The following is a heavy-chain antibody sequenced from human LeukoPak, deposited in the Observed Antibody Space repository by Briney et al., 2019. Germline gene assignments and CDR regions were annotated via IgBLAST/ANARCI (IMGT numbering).Heavy chain of an antibody. CDR3: TRTVPSGHYYYMDV. Sequence: PGGSLKLSCAASGLIFSGSAILGVRDASGKAVEGVGHIRSKANSYATVYAASVQGRFTISRDDSKNTAYLQMSSLKTEDTAVYYCTRTVPSGHYYYMDVWGKGTTVTVSS. V-gene: IGHV3-73*01. CDR1: GLIFSGSA. CDR2: IRSKANSYAT. J-gene: IGHJ6*03. D-gene: IGHD4-11*01.